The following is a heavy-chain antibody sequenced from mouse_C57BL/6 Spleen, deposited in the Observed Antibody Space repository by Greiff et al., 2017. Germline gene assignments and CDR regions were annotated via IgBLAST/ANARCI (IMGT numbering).Heavy chain of an antibody. CDR1: GFTFSDYY. Sequence: EVKLVESEGGLVQPGSSMKLSCTASGFTFSDYYMAWVRQVPEKGLEWVANINYDGSSTYYLDSLKSRFIISRDNAKNILYLQMSSLKSEDTATYYCARVVYDGYNWYFDVWGTGTTVTVSS. CDR3: ARVVYDGYNWYFDV. D-gene: IGHD2-3*01. V-gene: IGHV5-16*01. J-gene: IGHJ1*03. CDR2: INYDGSST.